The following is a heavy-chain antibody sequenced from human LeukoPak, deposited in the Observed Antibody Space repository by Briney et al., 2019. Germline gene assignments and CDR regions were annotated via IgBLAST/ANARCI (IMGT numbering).Heavy chain of an antibody. CDR2: IYYSGST. J-gene: IGHJ4*02. Sequence: SETLSLTCTVSGGSISSSSYYWGWIRQPPGKGLEWIGSIYYSGSTYYNPSLKSRVTISVDTSKNQFSLKLSSVTAADTAVYYCARVTRQLADYWGQGTLVTVSS. CDR1: GGSISSSSYY. CDR3: ARVTRQLADY. V-gene: IGHV4-39*07. D-gene: IGHD6-13*01.